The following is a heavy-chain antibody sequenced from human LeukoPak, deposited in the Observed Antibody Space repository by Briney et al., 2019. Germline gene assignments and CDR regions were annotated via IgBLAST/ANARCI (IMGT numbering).Heavy chain of an antibody. D-gene: IGHD3-22*01. CDR3: VRNGDYYRLDY. Sequence: GGSLSLSCAASGFIFSNYWMTWFRQAPGKGLEWVANIRGDGNGKQFADSVKGRFTISRDNAKNSVYLQMNNLRAEDMAVFYCVRNGDYYRLDYWGQGTLVTVSS. CDR1: GFIFSNYW. CDR2: IRGDGNGK. J-gene: IGHJ4*02. V-gene: IGHV3-7*01.